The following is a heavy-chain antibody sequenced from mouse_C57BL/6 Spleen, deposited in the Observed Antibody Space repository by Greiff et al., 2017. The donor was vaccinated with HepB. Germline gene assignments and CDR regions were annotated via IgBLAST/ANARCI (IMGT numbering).Heavy chain of an antibody. CDR1: GYTFTSYW. CDR3: ARGADDSDVCYFDY. Sequence: QVQLQQPGAELVRPGSSVKLSCKASGYTFTSYWMDWVKQRPGQGLEWIGNIYPSDSETHYNQKFKDKATLTVDKSTSTAYMQLSSLTSEDSAVYYCARGADDSDVCYFDYWGQGTTLTVSS. V-gene: IGHV1-61*01. D-gene: IGHD2-4*01. J-gene: IGHJ2*01. CDR2: IYPSDSET.